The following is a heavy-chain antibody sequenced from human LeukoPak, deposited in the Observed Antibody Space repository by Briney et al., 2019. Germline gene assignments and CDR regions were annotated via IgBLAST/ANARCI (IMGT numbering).Heavy chain of an antibody. CDR1: GGSISSYY. CDR2: IYTSGST. CDR3: ARDYGYSSSWYLDY. Sequence: PSETLSLTCTVSGGSISSYYWSWIRQPAGKGLEWIGCIYTSGSTNYNPSLKSRVTMSVDTSKNQFSLKLSSVTAADTAVYYCARDYGYSSSWYLDYWGQGTLVTVSS. J-gene: IGHJ4*02. D-gene: IGHD6-13*01. V-gene: IGHV4-4*07.